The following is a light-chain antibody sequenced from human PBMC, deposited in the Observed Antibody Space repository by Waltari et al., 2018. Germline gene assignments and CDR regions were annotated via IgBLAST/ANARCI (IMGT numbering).Light chain of an antibody. CDR3: MQGTHWPYT. CDR2: KVS. J-gene: IGKJ2*01. Sequence: DAGMTQSPLSLPVTPGQPASIPCRSTQSLVFGDGNTYLNWFHQRPGQSPRRLIYKVSNRDSGVPDRFSGSGSGTDFTLRISRVEAEDVGVYYCMQGTHWPYTFGQGTKVEI. V-gene: IGKV2-30*01. CDR1: QSLVFGDGNTY.